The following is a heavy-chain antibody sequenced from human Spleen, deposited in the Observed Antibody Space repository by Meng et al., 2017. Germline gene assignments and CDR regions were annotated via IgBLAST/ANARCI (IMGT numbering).Heavy chain of an antibody. V-gene: IGHV4-59*01. Sequence: SETLSLTCAVYGGSISGYHWSWIRQPPGKGLECIGYMYYSGSPTYNPSLKSRVTFSVDTSKNQFSLKLSFVTAADTAVYYCARYNYGYLNGVDVWGQGTTVTVSS. J-gene: IGHJ6*02. D-gene: IGHD5-18*01. CDR3: ARYNYGYLNGVDV. CDR1: GGSISGYH. CDR2: MYYSGSP.